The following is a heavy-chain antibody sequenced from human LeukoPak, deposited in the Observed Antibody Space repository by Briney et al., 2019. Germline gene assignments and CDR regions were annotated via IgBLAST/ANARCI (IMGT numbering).Heavy chain of an antibody. CDR2: IYYSGST. CDR1: GGSISSSSYY. Sequence: SSETLSLTCTVSGGSISSSSYYWGWIRQPPGKGLEWIGSIYYSGSTNYNPSLKSRVTISVDTSKNQFSLKLSSVTAADTAVYYCARHYQWNYDILTGYYHPIDYWGQGTLVTVSS. J-gene: IGHJ4*02. D-gene: IGHD3-9*01. V-gene: IGHV4-39*01. CDR3: ARHYQWNYDILTGYYHPIDY.